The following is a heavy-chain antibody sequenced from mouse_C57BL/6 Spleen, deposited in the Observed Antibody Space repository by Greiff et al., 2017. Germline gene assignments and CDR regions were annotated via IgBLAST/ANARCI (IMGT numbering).Heavy chain of an antibody. Sequence: QVQLQQPGAELVKPGASVKLSCKASGYTFTSYWMQWVKQRPGQGLEWIGEIDPSDSYTNYNQEFKGKATLTVDTSSSTAYMQLSSLTSEDSAVYYCARSGTAQATWGFAYWGQGTLVTVSA. CDR3: ARSGTAQATWGFAY. J-gene: IGHJ3*01. CDR2: IDPSDSYT. CDR1: GYTFTSYW. V-gene: IGHV1-50*01. D-gene: IGHD3-2*02.